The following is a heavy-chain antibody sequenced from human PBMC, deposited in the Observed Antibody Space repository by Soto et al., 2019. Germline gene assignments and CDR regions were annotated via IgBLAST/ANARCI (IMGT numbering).Heavy chain of an antibody. CDR3: AKIDGYLDY. J-gene: IGHJ4*02. D-gene: IGHD3-22*01. V-gene: IGHV3-23*01. Sequence: EVQVLQSGGGLVPPGGSLRLSCAGSGFTFINTGMSWVRQAPGQGLEWVSAITGNGDTTYYADSVKGRFPISRDNSKRTLYLQMNSLRAEDTAVYYCAKIDGYLDYCGQGTLVTVSS. CDR1: GFTFINTG. CDR2: ITGNGDTT.